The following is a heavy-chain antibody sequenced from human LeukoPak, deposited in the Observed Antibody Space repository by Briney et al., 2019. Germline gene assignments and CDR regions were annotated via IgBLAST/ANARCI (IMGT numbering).Heavy chain of an antibody. V-gene: IGHV1-8*01. Sequence: VASVKVSCKASGYTFTSYDINWVRQATGQGLEWMGWMNPNSGNTGCAQKFQGRVTMTRNTSISTAYMELSSLRSEDTAVYYCARVFRARDAFDIWGQGTMVTVSS. D-gene: IGHD3-10*01. CDR1: GYTFTSYD. J-gene: IGHJ3*02. CDR2: MNPNSGNT. CDR3: ARVFRARDAFDI.